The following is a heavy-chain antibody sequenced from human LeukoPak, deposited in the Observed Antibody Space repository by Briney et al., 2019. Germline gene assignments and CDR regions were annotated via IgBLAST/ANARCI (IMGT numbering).Heavy chain of an antibody. CDR1: GGSISSSSYY. J-gene: IGHJ6*03. Sequence: PSETLSLTCTVSGGSISSSSYYWGWIRQPPGKGLEWIGSIYYSGSTYYNPSLKSRVTISVDTSKNQFSLKLSSVTAADTAVYYCATLHDYSNDYYYMDVWGKGTTVTVSS. V-gene: IGHV4-39*01. CDR3: ATLHDYSNDYYYMDV. D-gene: IGHD4-11*01. CDR2: IYYSGST.